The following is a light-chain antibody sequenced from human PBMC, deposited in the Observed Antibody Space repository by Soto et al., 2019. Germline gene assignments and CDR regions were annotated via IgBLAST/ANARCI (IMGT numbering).Light chain of an antibody. CDR2: GAS. CDR3: QHYNSYSEA. Sequence: DIQMTQSPSSLSASVGDRVTITCRASQTINNFLNWYQQKPGKAPNLLIHGASTLQSGVPSRFTGSGSGTYFTLTISSLQPEDFATYYCQHYNSYSEAFGQGTKVELK. V-gene: IGKV1-39*01. CDR1: QTINNF. J-gene: IGKJ1*01.